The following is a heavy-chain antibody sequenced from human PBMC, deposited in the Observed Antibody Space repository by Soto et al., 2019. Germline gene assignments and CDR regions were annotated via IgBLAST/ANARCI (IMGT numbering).Heavy chain of an antibody. CDR3: ATLGLRCSTMGNEWYYYYGMDV. CDR1: GFTFSSYG. D-gene: IGHD3-10*02. V-gene: IGHV3-33*01. J-gene: IGHJ6*02. Sequence: QVQLVESGGGVVQPGRSLRLSCAASGFTFSSYGMHWVRQAPGKGLEWVAVIWYDGSNKYYADSVKGRFTISRDNSKNTLYLQMNSLRAEDTAVYYCATLGLRCSTMGNEWYYYYGMDVWGQGTTVTVSS. CDR2: IWYDGSNK.